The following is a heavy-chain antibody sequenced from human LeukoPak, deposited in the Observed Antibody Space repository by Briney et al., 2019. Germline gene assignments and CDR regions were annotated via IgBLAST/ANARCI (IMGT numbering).Heavy chain of an antibody. J-gene: IGHJ4*02. CDR1: GGSFSSYY. D-gene: IGHD3-16*02. CDR2: IYYSGST. Sequence: KPSETLSLTCTVSGGSFSSYYWSWIRQPPGKGLGWIGYIYYSGSTNYNPSLKSRVTISVDTSKNQFSLKLSSVTAADTAVYYCARCSPYYDYVWGSYRQYYFDYWGQGTLVTVSS. V-gene: IGHV4-59*01. CDR3: ARCSPYYDYVWGSYRQYYFDY.